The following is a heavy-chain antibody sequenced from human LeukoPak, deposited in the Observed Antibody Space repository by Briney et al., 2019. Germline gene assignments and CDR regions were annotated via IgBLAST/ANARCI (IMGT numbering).Heavy chain of an antibody. CDR2: IFYSGST. CDR1: GGSISSHY. J-gene: IGHJ4*02. Sequence: PSETLSLTCTVSGGSISSHYWSWIRQPPGKGLEWIGYIFYSGSTNYSPSLKSRVTISVDTSKNQFSLKLNSVTAADTAVYYCARKSGSYDYWGQGTLVTVSS. CDR3: ARKSGSYDY. V-gene: IGHV4-59*11. D-gene: IGHD1-26*01.